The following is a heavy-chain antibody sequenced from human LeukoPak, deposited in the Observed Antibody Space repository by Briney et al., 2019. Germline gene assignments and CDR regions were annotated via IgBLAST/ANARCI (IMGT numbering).Heavy chain of an antibody. D-gene: IGHD4-17*01. J-gene: IGHJ4*02. V-gene: IGHV3-30*02. CDR1: GFIFSTYG. CDR3: AKRGINYGDYILGY. Sequence: GGSLRLSCAASGFIFSTYGMHWVRQAPGKGLEWVAFIHYDGSNKYYADSVKGRFTISRDNSKNTLYLQMNSLRPEDTAVYYCAKRGINYGDYILGYWGQGTLVTVSS. CDR2: IHYDGSNK.